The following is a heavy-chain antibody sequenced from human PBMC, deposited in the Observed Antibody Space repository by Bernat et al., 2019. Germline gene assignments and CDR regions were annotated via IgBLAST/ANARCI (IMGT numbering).Heavy chain of an antibody. D-gene: IGHD6-25*01. CDR3: ARISEAATVVTPDS. CDR2: IFSNDEK. J-gene: IGHJ5*01. Sequence: QVTLKESGPVLVKPTETLTLTCTVSGFSLSNARMGVSWIRQPPGKALEWLAHIFSNDEKSYSTSLKSRLTISKDTSKSQVVLTMTNMDPVDTATYYCARISEAATVVTPDSWGQGTLVTVSS. CDR1: GFSLSNARMG. V-gene: IGHV2-26*01.